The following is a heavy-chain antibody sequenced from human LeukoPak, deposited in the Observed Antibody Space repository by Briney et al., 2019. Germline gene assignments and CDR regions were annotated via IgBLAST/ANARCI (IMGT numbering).Heavy chain of an antibody. CDR2: IAWNSGNT. CDR3: AKTTTLLGYCSSTSCRGFDY. V-gene: IGHV3-9*01. D-gene: IGHD2-2*01. CDR1: GFTFDNYA. Sequence: GRSLRLSCAASGFTFDNYAMHWVRQAPGKGLEWVSGIAWNSGNTGFADSVKGRFTISRDNAKNTLYLQMNSLRAEDTAVYYCAKTTTLLGYCSSTSCRGFDYWGQGTLVTVSS. J-gene: IGHJ4*02.